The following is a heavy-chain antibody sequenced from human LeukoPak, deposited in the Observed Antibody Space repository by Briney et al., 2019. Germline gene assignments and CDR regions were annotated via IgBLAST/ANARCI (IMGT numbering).Heavy chain of an antibody. CDR1: GFTFSSYA. V-gene: IGHV3-23*01. CDR2: ISGSGGST. CDR3: AKSRYSSGWYYFDY. Sequence: GGSLRLSCAASGFTFSSYAMSWVCQAPGKGLEWVSAISGSGGSTYYADSVKGRFTISRDNSKNTLYLQMNSLRAEDTAVYYCAKSRYSSGWYYFDYWGQGTLVTVSS. J-gene: IGHJ4*02. D-gene: IGHD6-19*01.